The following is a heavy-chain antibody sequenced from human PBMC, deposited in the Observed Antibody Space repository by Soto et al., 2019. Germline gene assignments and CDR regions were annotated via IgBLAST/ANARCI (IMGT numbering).Heavy chain of an antibody. Sequence: ASVKVSCKASGYTFTSYYMHWVRRAPGQGLEWMGIINPSGGSTSYAQKFQGRVTMTRDTSTSTVYMELSSLRSEDTAVYYCARALSSSWILYYYYGMDVWGQGTTVTVSS. J-gene: IGHJ6*02. CDR2: INPSGGST. V-gene: IGHV1-46*01. CDR1: GYTFTSYY. D-gene: IGHD6-13*01. CDR3: ARALSSSWILYYYYGMDV.